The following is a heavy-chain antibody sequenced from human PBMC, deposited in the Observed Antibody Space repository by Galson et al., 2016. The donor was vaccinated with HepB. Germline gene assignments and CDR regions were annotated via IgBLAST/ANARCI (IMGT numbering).Heavy chain of an antibody. Sequence: TLSLTCAVSGGSIRSTYHWSWIRHRPGKGLEWIGYIYSKGSTYYNPSFKSRLTISIDTSKNQFSLNLNSVTAADTAFYYCARGDYGMDVWGQGTTVTVSS. J-gene: IGHJ6*02. CDR3: ARGDYGMDV. CDR2: IYSKGST. V-gene: IGHV4-31*11. CDR1: GGSIRSTYH.